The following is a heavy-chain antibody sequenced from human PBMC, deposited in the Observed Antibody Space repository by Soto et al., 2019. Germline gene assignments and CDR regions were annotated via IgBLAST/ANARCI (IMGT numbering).Heavy chain of an antibody. CDR3: ARDSVGSGYD. CDR2: IYYSGST. J-gene: IGHJ4*02. CDR1: GGSISSYY. Sequence: QVQLQESGPGLVKPSETLSLTCTVSGGSISSYYWSWIRQPPGKRLEWIGYIYYSGSTNYNPSLKGRVTISVDTSKSQFSRELRSVPAADTALYYCARDSVGSGYDWGQGTLVTVSS. D-gene: IGHD5-12*01. V-gene: IGHV4-59*01.